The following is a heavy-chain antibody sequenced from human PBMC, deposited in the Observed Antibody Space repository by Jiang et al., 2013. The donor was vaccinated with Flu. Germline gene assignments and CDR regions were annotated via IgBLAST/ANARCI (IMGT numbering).Heavy chain of an antibody. J-gene: IGHJ6*03. D-gene: IGHD1-26*01. CDR1: GHTFIEYN. V-gene: IGHV1-69-2*01. CDR2: VDPEDGET. Sequence: QSGSELKKPGATVKLSCKISGHTFIEYNIHWVKQAPGKGLEWMGLVDPEDGETIYTEKFQDRVTITADTSTDTTYMELRSLRSEDTAVYYCATDSRFRGSDTEPIFFYYTDAWGEGTTVIVSS. CDR3: ATDSRFRGSDTEPIFFYYTDA.